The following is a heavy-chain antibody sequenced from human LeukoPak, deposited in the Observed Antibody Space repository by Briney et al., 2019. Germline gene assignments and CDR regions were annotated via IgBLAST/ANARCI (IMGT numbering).Heavy chain of an antibody. CDR2: MIPNSGNT. J-gene: IGHJ4*02. CDR1: GYTFSSYD. D-gene: IGHD6-13*01. V-gene: IGHV1-8*01. CDR3: ESDIAAAGRDY. Sequence: ASVKVSCKASGYTFSSYDINWVRQATGQGLEWMGWMIPNSGNTGYAQKFQGRVTMTRNTSISTAYMELSSLRSEDTAVYYCESDIAAAGRDYWGQGTLVTVSS.